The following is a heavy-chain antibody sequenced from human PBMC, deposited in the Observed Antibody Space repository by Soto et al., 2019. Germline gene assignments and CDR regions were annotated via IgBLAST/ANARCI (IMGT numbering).Heavy chain of an antibody. J-gene: IGHJ6*02. Sequence: EVQLVESGGGLVQPGGSLRLSCAASGFTFSSYEMNWVRQAPGKGLEWVSYISSSGSTIYYADSVKGRFTISRDNAKNSLYLQMNSLRAEDTAVYYCASSQQLVTYYYYGMDVWGQGTTVTVSS. V-gene: IGHV3-48*03. D-gene: IGHD6-13*01. CDR3: ASSQQLVTYYYYGMDV. CDR2: ISSSGSTI. CDR1: GFTFSSYE.